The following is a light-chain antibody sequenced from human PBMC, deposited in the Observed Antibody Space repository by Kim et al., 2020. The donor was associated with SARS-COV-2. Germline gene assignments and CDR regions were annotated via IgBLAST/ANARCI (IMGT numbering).Light chain of an antibody. J-gene: IGLJ2*01. V-gene: IGLV3-19*01. CDR3: NYRDSNDNVV. CDR1: SLRTYY. Sequence: SSELTQDPAVSVALGQTVRITCQGDSLRTYYATWYQQKPGQAPILVIFGKNSRPSGIPDRFSGSSSGNPASLPITRTQAGDEADYYCNYRDSNDNVVFGGGTQLTVL. CDR2: GKN.